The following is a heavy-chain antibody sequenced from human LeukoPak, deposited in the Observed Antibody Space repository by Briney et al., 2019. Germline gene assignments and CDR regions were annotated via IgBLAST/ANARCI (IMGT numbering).Heavy chain of an antibody. CDR2: ISGSGGST. V-gene: IGHV3-23*01. J-gene: IGHJ4*02. Sequence: GRSLRLSCAASGFTFSSYGMSWVRQAPGKGLEWVSAISGSGGSTYYADSVKGRFTISRDNSKNTLYLQMNSLRAEDTAVYYCAKERRVVVAATPDYWGQGTLVTVSS. CDR1: GFTFSSYG. CDR3: AKERRVVVAATPDY. D-gene: IGHD2-15*01.